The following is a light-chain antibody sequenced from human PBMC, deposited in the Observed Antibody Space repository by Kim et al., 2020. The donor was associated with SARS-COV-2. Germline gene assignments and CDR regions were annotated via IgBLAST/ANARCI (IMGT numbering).Light chain of an antibody. J-gene: IGKJ4*01. Sequence: LIPGKRAAPSRRASQGASSYLAWYQQKPGQAPRLLIYDVANRATGIPARFSGSGSGTDFTHTISSLEPADFAVYYCQQRSNWPATFGGGTKVDIK. CDR1: QGASSY. CDR3: QQRSNWPAT. CDR2: DVA. V-gene: IGKV3-11*01.